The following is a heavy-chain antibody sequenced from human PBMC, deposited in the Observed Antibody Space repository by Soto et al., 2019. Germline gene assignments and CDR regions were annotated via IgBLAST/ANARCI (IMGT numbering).Heavy chain of an antibody. D-gene: IGHD2-2*01. CDR2: IYYSGST. CDR3: ARSSTIRPNFDY. J-gene: IGHJ4*02. V-gene: IGHV4-39*01. Sequence: PSETLSLTCTVSGGSITSSSYYWGWIRQPPGKGLEWIGSIYYSGSTYYSPSLKSRVTISVDTSKNQFPLNLSSVTAADTAVYYCARSSTIRPNFDYWGQGTLVTVSS. CDR1: GGSITSSSYY.